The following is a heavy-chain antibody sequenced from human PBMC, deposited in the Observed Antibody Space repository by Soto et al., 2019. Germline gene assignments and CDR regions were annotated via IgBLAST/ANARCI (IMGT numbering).Heavy chain of an antibody. CDR1: GGTFSSYA. J-gene: IGHJ3*02. Sequence: SVKVSCKASGGTFSSYAISWVRQAPGQGLEWMGGIIPIFGTANYAQKLQGRVTMTTDTSTSTAYMELRSLRSDDTAVYYCARVARLHAFDIWGQGTMVTV. CDR3: ARVARLHAFDI. V-gene: IGHV1-69*05. D-gene: IGHD2-21*01. CDR2: IIPIFGTA.